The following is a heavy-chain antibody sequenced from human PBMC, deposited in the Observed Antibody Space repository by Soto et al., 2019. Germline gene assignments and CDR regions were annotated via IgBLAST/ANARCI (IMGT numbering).Heavy chain of an antibody. Sequence: SVKVSCKASGGTFSSYAISWVRQAPGQGLEWMGGIIPIFGTANYAQKFQGRVTITADESTSTAYMELSSLRSEDTAVYYCARCYYDSSGYYRKFDYWGQGTLVTVSS. J-gene: IGHJ4*02. CDR2: IIPIFGTA. CDR1: GGTFSSYA. D-gene: IGHD3-22*01. V-gene: IGHV1-69*13. CDR3: ARCYYDSSGYYRKFDY.